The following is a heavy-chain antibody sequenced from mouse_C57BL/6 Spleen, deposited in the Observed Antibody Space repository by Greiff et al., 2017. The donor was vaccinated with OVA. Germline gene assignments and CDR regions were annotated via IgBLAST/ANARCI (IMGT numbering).Heavy chain of an antibody. CDR3: ARTLYDYYAMDY. Sequence: EVQLVESGGGLVKPGGSLKLSCAASGFTFSDYGMHWVRQAPEKGLEWVAYISSGSSTIYYADTVKGRFTISRDNAKNTLFLKMTSLRAEDTAMYYCARTLYDYYAMDYWGQGTSVTVSS. D-gene: IGHD1-1*01. J-gene: IGHJ4*01. V-gene: IGHV5-17*01. CDR1: GFTFSDYG. CDR2: ISSGSSTI.